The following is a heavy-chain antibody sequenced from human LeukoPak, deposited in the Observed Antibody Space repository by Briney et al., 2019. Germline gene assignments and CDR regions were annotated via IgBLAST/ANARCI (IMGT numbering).Heavy chain of an antibody. CDR2: ISGSGGST. V-gene: IGHV3-23*01. CDR3: AKDGVKAYYYYYMDV. J-gene: IGHJ6*03. CDR1: GFTFSSYA. Sequence: GGSLRLSCAASGFTFSSYAMSWVRQAPGKGLEWVSAISGSGGSTYYADSVKGRFTISRDNSKNTLYLQMNSLRAEDTAVYYCAKDGVKAYYYYYMDVWGKGTTVTVSS.